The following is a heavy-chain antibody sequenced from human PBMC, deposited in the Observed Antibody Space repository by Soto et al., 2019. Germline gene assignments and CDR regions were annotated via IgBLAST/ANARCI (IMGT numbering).Heavy chain of an antibody. Sequence: PSETLSLTCTVSGGSISSGVYYWSWIRHHPGKGLEWIGYIYYSGSTYYNPSLKSRVTISVDTSKNQFSLKLSSVTAADTAVYYCARDPGVTTYYYYYGMDVWGQGTTVTVSS. CDR1: GGSISSGVYY. J-gene: IGHJ6*02. V-gene: IGHV4-31*03. CDR2: IYYSGST. CDR3: ARDPGVTTYYYYYGMDV. D-gene: IGHD4-17*01.